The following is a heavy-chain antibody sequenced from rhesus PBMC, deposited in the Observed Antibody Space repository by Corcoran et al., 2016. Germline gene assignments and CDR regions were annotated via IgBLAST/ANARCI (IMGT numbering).Heavy chain of an antibody. J-gene: IGHJ4*01. CDR1: GYTFTTYA. CDR2: INPDPGTP. D-gene: IGHD3S6*01. CDR3: ARSHFAPGFDY. V-gene: IGHV7-114*01. Sequence: QVQLVQSGAEVKQPGASVKVSCKASGYTFTTYALNWVRQAHGQGLEWMGRINPDPGTPTYAQGFKDRFSFSLDSSITTAYLQISSLKAEDTAVYYCARSHFAPGFDYWGQGVLVTVSS.